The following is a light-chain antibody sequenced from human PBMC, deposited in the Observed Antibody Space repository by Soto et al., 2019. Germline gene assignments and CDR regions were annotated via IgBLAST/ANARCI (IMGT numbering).Light chain of an antibody. J-gene: IGKJ1*01. V-gene: IGKV1-12*01. CDR1: QDIRSR. CDR2: AAS. CDR3: QQGDSFPRT. Sequence: DIQMTQSPSSLSASVGDRVTITCRASQDIRSRLAWYQQKPGKAPNLLIFAASSFQSGVPSRFSGSGFATDFTLAINSQQPEDFETYYCQQGDSFPRTFGQGTKVEIK.